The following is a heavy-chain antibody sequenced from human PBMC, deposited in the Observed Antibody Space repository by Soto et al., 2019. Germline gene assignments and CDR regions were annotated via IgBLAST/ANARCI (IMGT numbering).Heavy chain of an antibody. CDR3: VVCWRVVPATIVPWFDP. J-gene: IGHJ5*02. CDR1: GGSFRDDY. D-gene: IGHD2-2*01. Sequence: QVQLQQWGAGLLKPSETLSLTCAVYGGSFRDDYWSWIRQPPGKGLEWIGEINHSGGTNYNPSLKSRVTISVDTSKKLFSLRLTSMTAADTAVYYCVVCWRVVPATIVPWFDPWGQGTLVTVSS. CDR2: INHSGGT. V-gene: IGHV4-34*01.